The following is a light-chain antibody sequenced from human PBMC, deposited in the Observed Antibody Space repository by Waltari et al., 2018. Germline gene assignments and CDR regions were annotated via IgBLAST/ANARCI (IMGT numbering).Light chain of an antibody. V-gene: IGLV3-19*01. CDR1: SLRRYY. CDR3: HSRETFSTRL. J-gene: IGLJ2*01. CDR2: GPD. Sequence: SSDLTQDPSLSVALGQTVRITCQGDSLRRYYASWYQQRPGQAPILVLYGPDNRPSGFPDRFSGSTSGNTASLTITGAQAEDEADYYCHSRETFSTRLFGGGTRLTV.